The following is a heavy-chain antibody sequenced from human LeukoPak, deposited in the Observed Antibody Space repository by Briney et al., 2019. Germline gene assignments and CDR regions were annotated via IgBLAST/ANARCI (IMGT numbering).Heavy chain of an antibody. D-gene: IGHD6-19*01. V-gene: IGHV3-23*01. CDR2: ISDSGANT. CDR1: GFTFSSYW. Sequence: GGSLRLSCAASGFTFSSYWMTWVRQAPGKGLEWVSTISDSGANTYYADSVRGRFTISRDNSKNTLYLQKNSLRADDTAIYYCAKSMTLQWRGFFDLWGRGTHVTVSS. CDR3: AKSMTLQWRGFFDL. J-gene: IGHJ2*01.